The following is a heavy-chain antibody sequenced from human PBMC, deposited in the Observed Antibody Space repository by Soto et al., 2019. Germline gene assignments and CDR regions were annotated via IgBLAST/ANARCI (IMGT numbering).Heavy chain of an antibody. Sequence: QVQLVESGGGVVRPGRSLRLSCAGSGFTFSNYAVHWVRQAPGKGLDWVAVISDDGSNKFYADSVKGRFTISRDNSKKAVFLQMNNLRTGDMAVYYCVRVATGVAVAGTPFDYWGRGTLVTVTS. D-gene: IGHD6-19*01. CDR1: GFTFSNYA. J-gene: IGHJ4*02. V-gene: IGHV3-30-3*01. CDR3: VRVATGVAVAGTPFDY. CDR2: ISDDGSNK.